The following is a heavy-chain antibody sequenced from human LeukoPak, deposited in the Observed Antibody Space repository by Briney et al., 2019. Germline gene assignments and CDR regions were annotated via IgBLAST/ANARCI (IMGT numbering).Heavy chain of an antibody. V-gene: IGHV3-7*01. J-gene: IGHJ3*02. CDR2: IKQDGSEK. CDR3: ARDDYCITTSCPGAFDI. CDR1: GFTFSSYW. Sequence: GGSLRLSCAASGFTFSSYWMSWVRQAPGKRLEGVSHIKQDGSEKYYVDSVKGRFTISRDNAKNSLYLQLNSLRAEDTAVYYCARDDYCITTSCPGAFDIWGQGTMVTVSS. D-gene: IGHD2-2*01.